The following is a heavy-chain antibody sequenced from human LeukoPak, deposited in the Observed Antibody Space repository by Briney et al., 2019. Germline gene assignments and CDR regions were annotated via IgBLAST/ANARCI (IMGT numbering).Heavy chain of an antibody. V-gene: IGHV3-66*01. CDR1: GSTVSSNY. Sequence: GGSLRLSCAASGSTVSSNYMSWVRQAPGKGLEWVSVIYSGGSAYHADSVKGRFTISRDNSKNTLYLQMNSLRAEDTAVYYCARDLTASGYCSGGSCPGTAFDIWGQGTMVTVSS. CDR3: ARDLTASGYCSGGSCPGTAFDI. D-gene: IGHD2-15*01. J-gene: IGHJ3*02. CDR2: IYSGGSA.